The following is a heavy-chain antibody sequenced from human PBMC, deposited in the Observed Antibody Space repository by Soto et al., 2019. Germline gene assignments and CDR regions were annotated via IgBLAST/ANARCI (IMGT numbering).Heavy chain of an antibody. CDR3: ARDDFRAAISLSDFEN. CDR1: GITFKDYG. J-gene: IGHJ4*02. D-gene: IGHD6-13*01. V-gene: IGHV3-20*01. Sequence: EVRLVESGGGVVRPGGSLRLSCAVSGITFKDYGMSWVRQAPGKGLQWVAGINWNGGSIGYAGSVKGRFTISRDNAEYTVYRQMSRLRAAALDLCLCARDDFRAAISLSDFENWGQGTEVTVSS. CDR2: INWNGGSI.